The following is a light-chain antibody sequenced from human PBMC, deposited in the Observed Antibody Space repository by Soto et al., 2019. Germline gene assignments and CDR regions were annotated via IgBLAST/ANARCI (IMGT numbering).Light chain of an antibody. V-gene: IGKV3-11*01. CDR3: QQRSNWPPRET. CDR1: QSVSSY. J-gene: IGKJ1*01. CDR2: DAS. Sequence: EIVLTQSPATLSLSPGERATLSCRANQSVSSYLAWYQQKPGQAPRLLIYDASNRATGIPARFSGSGSGTDFTLTISSLEPEDFAVYYCQQRSNWPPRETFGQGTKVEIK.